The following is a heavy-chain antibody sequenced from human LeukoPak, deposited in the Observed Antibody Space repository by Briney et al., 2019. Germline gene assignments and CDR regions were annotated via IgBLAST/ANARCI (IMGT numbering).Heavy chain of an antibody. V-gene: IGHV4-38-2*02. Sequence: PSETLSLTCTVSGYSISSGYYWGWIRQPPGKGLEWIGSMYHSGSTYYNPSLKSRVTISVDTSKNQFSLKLSSVTAADTAVYYCARGDLDLGTVTTPVAFDYWGQGTLVTVSS. J-gene: IGHJ4*02. CDR3: ARGDLDLGTVTTPVAFDY. CDR1: GYSISSGYY. D-gene: IGHD4-17*01. CDR2: MYHSGST.